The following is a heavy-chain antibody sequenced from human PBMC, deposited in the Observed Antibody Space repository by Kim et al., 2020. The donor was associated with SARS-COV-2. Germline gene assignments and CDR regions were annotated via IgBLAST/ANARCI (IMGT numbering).Heavy chain of an antibody. CDR2: IIISGST. J-gene: IGHJ2*01. CDR1: GFTFSNYA. D-gene: IGHD3-10*01. V-gene: IGHV3-23*01. CDR3: AKDLDIRGTWYFDL. Sequence: GGSLRLSCAASGFTFSNYAMAWVRQAPGKGLEWVSSIIISGSTIYADSVKGRLTISRDNSKNTLYLQIDSLRAEDTAIYYCAKDLDIRGTWYFDLWGRGTLVTVSS.